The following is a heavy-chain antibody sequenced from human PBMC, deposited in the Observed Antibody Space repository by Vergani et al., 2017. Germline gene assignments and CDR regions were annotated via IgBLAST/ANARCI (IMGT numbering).Heavy chain of an antibody. CDR1: GCSISIINW. D-gene: IGHD6-6*01. CDR3: ARIAARHHWFDP. Sequence: QVQLQESGPGLVPPSGTLSLTFAFSGCSISIINWWRWVRQPPGKGLEWIGEIYHSGSTNYNPSLKSRVTISVDKSKNQFSLKLSSVTAADTAGYYCARIAARHHWFDPWGQGTLVTVSS. V-gene: IGHV4-4*02. CDR2: IYHSGST. J-gene: IGHJ5*02.